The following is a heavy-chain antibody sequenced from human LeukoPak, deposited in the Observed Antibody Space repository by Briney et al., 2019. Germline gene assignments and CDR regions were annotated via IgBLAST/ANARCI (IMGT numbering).Heavy chain of an antibody. J-gene: IGHJ5*02. Sequence: SETLSLTCAVYGGPFSGYYWSWIRQPPGKGLEWIGEINHSGSTNYNPSLKSRVTISVDTSKNQFSLKLSSVTAADTAVYYCARVAGTMVRGVIRKFDPWGQGTLVTVSS. CDR3: ARVAGTMVRGVIRKFDP. D-gene: IGHD3-10*01. CDR1: GGPFSGYY. V-gene: IGHV4-34*01. CDR2: INHSGST.